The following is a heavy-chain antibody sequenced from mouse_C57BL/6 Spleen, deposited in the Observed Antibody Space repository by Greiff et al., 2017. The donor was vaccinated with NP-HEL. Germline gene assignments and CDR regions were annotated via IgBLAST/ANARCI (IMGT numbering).Heavy chain of an antibody. CDR3: ARYTPGDFDY. V-gene: IGHV1-82*01. CDR1: GYAFSSSW. CDR2: IYPGDGDT. J-gene: IGHJ2*01. Sequence: VQLQQSGPELVKPGASVKISCKASGYAFSSSWMNWVKQRPGKGLEWIGRIYPGDGDTNYNGKFKGKATLTADKSSSTAYMQLSSLTSEDSAVYFCARYTPGDFDYWGQGTTLTVSS.